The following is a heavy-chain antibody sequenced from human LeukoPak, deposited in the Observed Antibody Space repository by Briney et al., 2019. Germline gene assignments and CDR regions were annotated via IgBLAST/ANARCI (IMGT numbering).Heavy chain of an antibody. V-gene: IGHV4-61*08. CDR2: IYYSGST. J-gene: IGHJ6*04. CDR3: ARDRLIAELWGGMDV. CDR1: GGSLRSDVCN. D-gene: IGHD1-26*01. Sequence: SDTLSLTCGVSGGSLRSDVCNWSWIRQPPGKGLERLGSIYYSGSTKYNPSLKSRDTISLDTSKNQFSLILSSVTAADTAVYYCARDRLIAELWGGMDVGGKGTTVIVSS.